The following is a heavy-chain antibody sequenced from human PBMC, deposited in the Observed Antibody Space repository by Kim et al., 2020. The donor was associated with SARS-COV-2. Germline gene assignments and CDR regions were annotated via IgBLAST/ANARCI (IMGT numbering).Heavy chain of an antibody. CDR2: IIPIFGTA. Sequence: SVKVSCKASGGTLSSYAISWVRQAPGQGLEWMGGIIPIFGTANYAQKFQGRVTITADESTSTAYMELSSLRSEDTAVYYCASPGSSLVGQIDYWGQGTLVTVSS. J-gene: IGHJ4*02. V-gene: IGHV1-69*13. CDR3: ASPGSSLVGQIDY. D-gene: IGHD6-6*01. CDR1: GGTLSSYA.